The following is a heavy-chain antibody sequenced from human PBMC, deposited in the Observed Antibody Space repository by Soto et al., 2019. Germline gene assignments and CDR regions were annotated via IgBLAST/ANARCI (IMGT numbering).Heavy chain of an antibody. CDR1: GFFFDNYA. D-gene: IGHD7-27*01. CDR2: LSGNSDIV. Sequence: EKQLVESGGGLAQPGRSLRLSCVTSGFFFDNYAMHWVRQAPGKGPEWVSGLSGNSDIVAYADSVKGRFTISRDNAKKSLFLQMNNLRPEDTALYYCLISTGKFYADFDYWGQGTQVTVSS. V-gene: IGHV3-9*01. J-gene: IGHJ4*02. CDR3: LISTGKFYADFDY.